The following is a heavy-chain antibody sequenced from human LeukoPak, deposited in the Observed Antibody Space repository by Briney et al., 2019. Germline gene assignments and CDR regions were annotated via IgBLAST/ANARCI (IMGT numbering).Heavy chain of an antibody. D-gene: IGHD1-14*01. CDR2: IYTSGST. CDR3: ARNRREPLFDY. Sequence: SETLSLTCSVWGGYIYCYYWICLRQPAGKGLEWIGRIYTSGSTNYNPSLKSRVTMSVDTSKNQFSLKLSSVTAADTDVYYCARNRREPLFDYWGQGTLVTVSS. V-gene: IGHV4-4*07. J-gene: IGHJ4*02. CDR1: GGYIYCYY.